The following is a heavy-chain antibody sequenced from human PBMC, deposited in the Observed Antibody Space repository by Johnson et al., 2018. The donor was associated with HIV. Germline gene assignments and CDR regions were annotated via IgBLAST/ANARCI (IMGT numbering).Heavy chain of an antibody. CDR2: IKSKTDGGTT. CDR3: ARGSRYTYDNDDAYLLHAFDF. J-gene: IGHJ3*01. Sequence: EVQLVESGGGLVKPGGSLRLSCEASGFTFSNAWMNWVRQAPGKGLEWIGRIKSKTDGGTTDYAAPVKGRFTISRDDSKNTLYLQMNSLRAEDTAVYYCARGSRYTYDNDDAYLLHAFDFWGQGTMVTVSS. D-gene: IGHD3-22*01. V-gene: IGHV3-15*01. CDR1: GFTFSNAW.